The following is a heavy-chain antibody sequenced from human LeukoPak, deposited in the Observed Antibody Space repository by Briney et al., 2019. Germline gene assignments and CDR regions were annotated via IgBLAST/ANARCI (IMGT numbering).Heavy chain of an antibody. V-gene: IGHV4-4*07. CDR3: AGGGHCSGGSCPSPY. CDR2: VYTSGSP. J-gene: IGHJ4*02. CDR1: GDSVRNHY. D-gene: IGHD2-15*01. Sequence: SETLSLTCTVSGDSVRNHYWIWIRQPAGGGLEWLGRVYTSGSPNYHPSLRGRASMSVDASKNQFSLKLHSMTAADTAVYYCAGGGHCSGGSCPSPYWGPGILVTVSS.